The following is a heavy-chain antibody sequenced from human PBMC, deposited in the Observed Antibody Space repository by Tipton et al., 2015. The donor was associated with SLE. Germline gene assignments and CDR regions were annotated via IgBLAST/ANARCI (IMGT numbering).Heavy chain of an antibody. CDR1: GFIFRNAW. Sequence: SLRLSCAASGFIFRNAWMSWVRQAPGKGLEWVGRIKSKTDGGTTEYAAPVKGRFTISRDDSKNTLYLQMNSLKTEDTAVYYCTTPRRSGYYISAFDIWGQGTMVSVSS. CDR2: IKSKTDGGTT. D-gene: IGHD3-3*01. CDR3: TTPRRSGYYISAFDI. V-gene: IGHV3-15*01. J-gene: IGHJ3*02.